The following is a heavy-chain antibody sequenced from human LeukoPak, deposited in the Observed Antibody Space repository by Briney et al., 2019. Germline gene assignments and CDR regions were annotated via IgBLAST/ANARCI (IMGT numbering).Heavy chain of an antibody. CDR1: GGSFSGYY. Sequence: SETLSLTCAVYGGSFSGYYWSWIRQPPGKGLEWIGEINHSGSTNYNPSLKSRVTVSVDTSKNQFSLKLSSVTAADTAVYYCARGRSWFPFDYWGQGTLVTVSS. V-gene: IGHV4-34*01. D-gene: IGHD6-13*01. CDR3: ARGRSWFPFDY. J-gene: IGHJ4*02. CDR2: INHSGST.